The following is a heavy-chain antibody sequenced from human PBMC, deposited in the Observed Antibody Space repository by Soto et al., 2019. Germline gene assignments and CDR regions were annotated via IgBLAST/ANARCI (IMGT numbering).Heavy chain of an antibody. CDR2: IDPSDSYT. Sequence: EVQLVQSGAEVKKPGESLRISCKGSGYSFTSYWISWVRQMPGKGLEWMGRIDPSDSYTDYSPSFQGHVTISADKSTSTAYLQWSSLKASDTARYYCARRPLEATTVTYYYYYGMDVWGQGTTVTVSS. J-gene: IGHJ6*02. D-gene: IGHD1-1*01. CDR3: ARRPLEATTVTYYYYYGMDV. CDR1: GYSFTSYW. V-gene: IGHV5-10-1*03.